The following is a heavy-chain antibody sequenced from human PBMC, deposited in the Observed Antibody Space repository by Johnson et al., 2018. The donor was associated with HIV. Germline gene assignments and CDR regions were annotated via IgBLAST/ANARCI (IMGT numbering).Heavy chain of an antibody. CDR1: GFTVSDNY. Sequence: DVQLVESGGGLIQPGGSLRLSCAASGFTVSDNYMTWVRQAPGKGLEWVSVIYSGGRTYYADFVQGRFTISRDNSKNTVYLLMNSLRGEDTAVYYCARILLGYCRAWGQGTMVTVSS. D-gene: IGHD2-15*01. CDR2: IYSGGRT. CDR3: ARILLGYCRA. V-gene: IGHV3-53*01. J-gene: IGHJ3*01.